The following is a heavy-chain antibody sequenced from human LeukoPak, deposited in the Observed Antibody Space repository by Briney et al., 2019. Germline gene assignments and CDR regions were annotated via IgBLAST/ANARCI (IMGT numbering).Heavy chain of an antibody. D-gene: IGHD3-3*01. CDR3: ARDRTIFGVWEFDY. J-gene: IGHJ4*02. V-gene: IGHV3-30-3*01. CDR2: ISHDGSQK. CDR1: GFTFSSCA. Sequence: GRSLRLSCADSGFTFSSCASHWVRQTPGKGLEWVAVISHDGSQKYYADSVKGRFTISRDNSQNTVYLQMNSLRAEDTAVYYCARDRTIFGVWEFDYWGQGTLVTVSS.